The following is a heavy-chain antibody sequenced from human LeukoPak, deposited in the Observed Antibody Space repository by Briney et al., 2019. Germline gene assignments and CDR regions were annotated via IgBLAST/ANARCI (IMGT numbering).Heavy chain of an antibody. CDR2: VFYSENT. CDR3: ATGPWVTPFDY. J-gene: IGHJ4*02. D-gene: IGHD2-21*02. V-gene: IGHV4-39*07. Sequence: SETLSLTCTVSGASISSTIYYWGWIRQPPGKGLEWIGSVFYSENTYYNPSLKSRVTISVDTSKNQFSLNLNSVTAADTAVYFYATGPWVTPFDYSGQGTLVPVSS. CDR1: GASISSTIYY.